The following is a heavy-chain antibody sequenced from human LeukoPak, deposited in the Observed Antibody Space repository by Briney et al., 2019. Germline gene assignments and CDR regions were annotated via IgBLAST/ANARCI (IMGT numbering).Heavy chain of an antibody. J-gene: IGHJ6*03. V-gene: IGHV3-7*01. CDR3: AREPTYYDILTGYYYYYYYYMDV. CDR2: IKQDGSEK. D-gene: IGHD3-9*01. Sequence: GGSLRLSCAASGFTFSSYWMSWVRQAPGKGLEWVANIKQDGSEKYYVDSVKGRFTISRDNAKNTLYLQMNSLRAEDTAVYYCAREPTYYDILTGYYYYYYYYMDVWGKGTTVTISS. CDR1: GFTFSSYW.